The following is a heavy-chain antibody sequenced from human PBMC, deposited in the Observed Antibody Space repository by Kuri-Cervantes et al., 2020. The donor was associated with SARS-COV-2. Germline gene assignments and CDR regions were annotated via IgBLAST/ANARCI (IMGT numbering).Heavy chain of an antibody. Sequence: GGSLRLSCAASGFTFSSYAMHWVRQAPGKGLEWVAVISYDGSNKYYADSVKGRFTISRDNSKNTLYLQMNSLRAEDTAVYYCARAVGSSSAGDYSMDVWGKGTTVTVSS. CDR3: ARAVGSSSAGDYSMDV. CDR1: GFTFSSYA. J-gene: IGHJ6*03. CDR2: ISYDGSNK. D-gene: IGHD6-6*01. V-gene: IGHV3-30-3*01.